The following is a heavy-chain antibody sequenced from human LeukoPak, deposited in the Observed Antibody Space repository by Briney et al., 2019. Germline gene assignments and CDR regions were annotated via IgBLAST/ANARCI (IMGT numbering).Heavy chain of an antibody. CDR3: AKFDRHSYNYEY. Sequence: PSETLSLTCSVFGDSISGGYYWGLIRQPPGKGLEWIGTIYHSGDTYYNPSLKSRVTISVDTSKNQFSLRLRAVTAADTAIYYCAKFDRHSYNYEYWGQGTLVTVSS. CDR2: IYHSGDT. J-gene: IGHJ4*02. D-gene: IGHD5-24*01. V-gene: IGHV4-38-2*01. CDR1: GDSISGGYY.